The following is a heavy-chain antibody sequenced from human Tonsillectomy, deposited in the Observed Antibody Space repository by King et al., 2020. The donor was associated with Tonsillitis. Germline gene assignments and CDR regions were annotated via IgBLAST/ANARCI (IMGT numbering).Heavy chain of an antibody. CDR3: ARSHYGDYGSYWYFDL. CDR2: IGTAGDT. J-gene: IGHJ2*01. D-gene: IGHD4-17*01. Sequence: VQLVESGGGLVQPGGSLRLSCAASGFTFSSYDMHWVRHATGKGLEWVSAIGTAGDTYYPGSVKGRFTISRENAKNSLYLQMNSLRAGDTAVYYCARSHYGDYGSYWYFDLWGRGTLVTVSS. V-gene: IGHV3-13*01. CDR1: GFTFSSYD.